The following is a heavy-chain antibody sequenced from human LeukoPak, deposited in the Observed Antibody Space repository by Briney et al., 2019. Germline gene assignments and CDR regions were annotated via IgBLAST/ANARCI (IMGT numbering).Heavy chain of an antibody. CDR2: ISWNSGTI. CDR3: AKDSSGWVPYFDC. Sequence: GGSLRLSFAASGFTFDGYGMHWVRQVPGKGLEWVSGISWNSGTIAHADSVKGRFTISRDNAKNSLYLQMNSLRDEDTALYFCAKDSSGWVPYFDCWGQGTLVTVSS. CDR1: GFTFDGYG. D-gene: IGHD6-19*01. V-gene: IGHV3-9*01. J-gene: IGHJ4*02.